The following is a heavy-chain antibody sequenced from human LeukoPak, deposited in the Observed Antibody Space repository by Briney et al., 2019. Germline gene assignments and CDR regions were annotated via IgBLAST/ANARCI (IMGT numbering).Heavy chain of an antibody. CDR2: MSGSGGST. CDR1: GFTFSSYA. Sequence: GGSVRLSCAASGFTFSSYAMSWARQAPGKGLEWVSVMSGSGGSTYYADSVKGRFTISRDNSKNTLYLQMNSLRAEDTAVYYCAKDGDTSGYYCFDYWGQGPLVPVSS. D-gene: IGHD3-22*01. J-gene: IGHJ4*02. V-gene: IGHV3-23*01. CDR3: AKDGDTSGYYCFDY.